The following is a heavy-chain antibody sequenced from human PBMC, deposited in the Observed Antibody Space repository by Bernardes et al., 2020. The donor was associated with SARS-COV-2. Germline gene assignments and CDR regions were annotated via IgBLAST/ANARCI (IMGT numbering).Heavy chain of an antibody. J-gene: IGHJ3*02. CDR3: AKGPWFDSSGSDI. Sequence: SETLSLTCTVSGDSVSGYYWSWIRQSPGQGLEWIGNINDRGRSNYNPSLKSRLSMSVSASKNQLSLKLRSVTAADTAVYFCAKGPWFDSSGSDIWGQGTMVTVSS. CDR1: GDSVSGYY. CDR2: INDRGRS. D-gene: IGHD3-22*01. V-gene: IGHV4-59*02.